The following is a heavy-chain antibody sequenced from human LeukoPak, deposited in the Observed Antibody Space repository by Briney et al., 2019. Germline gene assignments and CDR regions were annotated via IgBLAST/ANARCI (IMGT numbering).Heavy chain of an antibody. V-gene: IGHV4-59*01. Sequence: KTSETLSLTCTVSGGSISSYYWSWIRQPPGKGLEWIGYIYYSGSTNYNPSLKSRVTISVDTSKNQFSLKLSSVTAADTAAYYCARAVGYCSSTSCPYDYWGQGTLVTVSS. CDR1: GGSISSYY. CDR2: IYYSGST. CDR3: ARAVGYCSSTSCPYDY. D-gene: IGHD2-2*01. J-gene: IGHJ4*02.